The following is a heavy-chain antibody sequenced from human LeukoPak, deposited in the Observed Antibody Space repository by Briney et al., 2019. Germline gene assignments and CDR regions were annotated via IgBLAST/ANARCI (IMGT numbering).Heavy chain of an antibody. Sequence: SETLSLTCAVSGYSISFSYYWGWIRQPPGKGLEWIGSIYHSGSTYYNPSLKSRVTISVDTSKNRFSLKLSSVTAADTAVYYCATSLVSLRGYSYGYGSGYFDYWGQGTLVTVSS. CDR2: IYHSGST. V-gene: IGHV4-38-2*01. CDR1: GYSISFSYY. D-gene: IGHD5-18*01. CDR3: ATSLVSLRGYSYGYGSGYFDY. J-gene: IGHJ4*02.